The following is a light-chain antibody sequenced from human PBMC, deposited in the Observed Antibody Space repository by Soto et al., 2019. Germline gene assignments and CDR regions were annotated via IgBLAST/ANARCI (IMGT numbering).Light chain of an antibody. CDR2: AVS. CDR3: QQSYSAPRT. J-gene: IGKJ1*01. CDR1: QRISKY. Sequence: DIQMTQSPSSLSASVGDRGTITCRASQRISKYLNWYQQKPGKAPKLLIYAVSSFQCGVPSRVSGSGSETDFNITISSRQPEDFATYYCQQSYSAPRTFGQGTKVEIK. V-gene: IGKV1-39*01.